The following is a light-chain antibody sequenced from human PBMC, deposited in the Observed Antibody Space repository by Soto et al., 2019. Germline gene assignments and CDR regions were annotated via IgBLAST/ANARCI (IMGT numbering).Light chain of an antibody. J-gene: IGLJ2*01. V-gene: IGLV3-21*04. CDR3: HVWDSIRDQVL. CDR2: YDS. Sequence: SYELTQPPSVSVAPGKTARITCGGDSIGRKSVHWYQQKPGQAPVLVIHYDSDRPSGIPERFSGSNSGNTATLTISGVEAGDEADYYCHVWDSIRDQVLFGGGTKVTVL. CDR1: SIGRKS.